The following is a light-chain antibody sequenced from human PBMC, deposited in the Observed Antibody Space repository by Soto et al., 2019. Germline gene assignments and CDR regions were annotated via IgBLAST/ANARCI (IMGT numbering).Light chain of an antibody. CDR3: QQYNSYGT. V-gene: IGKV1-5*01. CDR2: DAS. Sequence: IQMTQSPSTLSASVGDRATITCRASQSISSWLAWYQQKPGKAPKLLIYDASSLESGVPSRFSGSGSGTEFTLTISSLQPDDFATYYCQQYNSYGTFGQGTKVDIK. CDR1: QSISSW. J-gene: IGKJ1*01.